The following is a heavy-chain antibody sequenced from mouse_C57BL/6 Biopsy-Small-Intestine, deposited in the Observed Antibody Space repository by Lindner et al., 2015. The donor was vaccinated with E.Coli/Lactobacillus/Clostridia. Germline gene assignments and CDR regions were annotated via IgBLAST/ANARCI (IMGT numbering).Heavy chain of an antibody. J-gene: IGHJ1*01. V-gene: IGHV1-64*01. CDR3: ARVPVYKRREVDQYDYIMDV. CDR2: INPNSGGI. D-gene: IGHD1-1*02. Sequence: SVKVSCKASEYTFSDYYIHWVRQVPGQGLEWMGRINPNSGGINYPLKFQGRVTMTRDTSTSTAFMELNRLTSDDTAVYYCARVPVYKRREVDQYDYIMDVWGQGTAVAVSS. CDR1: EYTFSDYY.